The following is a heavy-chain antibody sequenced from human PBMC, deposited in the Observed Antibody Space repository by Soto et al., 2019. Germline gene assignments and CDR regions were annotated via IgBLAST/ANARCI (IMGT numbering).Heavy chain of an antibody. J-gene: IGHJ6*02. V-gene: IGHV3-30-3*01. CDR3: ARVSMYLQGTYYGMDV. CDR2: ISDGGGYK. CDR1: GFTFSDYA. D-gene: IGHD2-8*01. Sequence: QVQLVESGGGVVQPGRSLRLSCAASGFTFSDYAMHWVRQAPGKGLAWVAVISDGGGYKYYADSVKGRFTISRDNSKNTLYLQMNSLRAEDTAIYYCARVSMYLQGTYYGMDVWGQGTTVTVAS.